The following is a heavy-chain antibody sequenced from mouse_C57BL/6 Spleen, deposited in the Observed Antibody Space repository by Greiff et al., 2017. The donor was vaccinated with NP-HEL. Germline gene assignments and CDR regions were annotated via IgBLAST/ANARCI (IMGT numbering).Heavy chain of an antibody. J-gene: IGHJ4*01. CDR2: IWGDGST. V-gene: IGHV2-3*01. D-gene: IGHD2-2*01. CDR1: GFSFTSYG. Sequence: VMLVESGPGLVAPSQSLSITCTVSGFSFTSYGVSWVRQPPGKGLEWLGVIWGDGSTNYHSALISRLSISKDNSKSQVFLKLNSLQTDDTATYYGAHMVTTYYYAMDYWGQGTSVTVSS. CDR3: AHMVTTYYYAMDY.